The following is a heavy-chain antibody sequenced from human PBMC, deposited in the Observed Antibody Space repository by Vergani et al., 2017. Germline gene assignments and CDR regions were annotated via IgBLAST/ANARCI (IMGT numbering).Heavy chain of an antibody. CDR2: ISSSSSYI. CDR1: GFTFSSYT. CDR3: ARGGLWATHQQNYYYMDV. V-gene: IGHV3-21*01. D-gene: IGHD2-2*01. Sequence: EVQLVESGGGLVKPGGSLRLSCAASGFTFSSYTMNWVRQAPGKGLEWVSSISSSSSYIYYADSVKGRFTISRDNANNSLYLQMNSLRAEDTAVYYCARGGLWATHQQNYYYMDVWGQGTTVTVSS. J-gene: IGHJ6*02.